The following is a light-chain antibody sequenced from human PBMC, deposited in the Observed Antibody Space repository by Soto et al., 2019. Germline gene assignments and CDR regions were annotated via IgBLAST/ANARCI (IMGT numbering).Light chain of an antibody. CDR2: LNSDGSH. V-gene: IGLV4-69*01. CDR3: QTWGSGTVV. Sequence: QPVLTQSPSASASLGASVKLTCTLSSGHSSYAIAWHQQQPEKDPRYLMKLNSDGSHSKGDGIPDRFSGSSSGAERYLTISSLHSEDEADYYCQTWGSGTVVFGGGTKLTVL. J-gene: IGLJ2*01. CDR1: SGHSSYA.